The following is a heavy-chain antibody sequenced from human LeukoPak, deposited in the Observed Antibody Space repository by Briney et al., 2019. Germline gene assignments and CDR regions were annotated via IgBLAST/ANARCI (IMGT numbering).Heavy chain of an antibody. Sequence: GGSLRLSCAASGFTFTTYWMHWVRQAPGKGLVWVSHINSDGSTTSHADSVKGRFTISRDNAKNTLYLQMNSLRAEDTAVYYCAKVIGVAGGDFDYWGQGTLVTVSS. D-gene: IGHD6-19*01. V-gene: IGHV3-74*01. CDR2: INSDGSTT. CDR1: GFTFTTYW. J-gene: IGHJ4*02. CDR3: AKVIGVAGGDFDY.